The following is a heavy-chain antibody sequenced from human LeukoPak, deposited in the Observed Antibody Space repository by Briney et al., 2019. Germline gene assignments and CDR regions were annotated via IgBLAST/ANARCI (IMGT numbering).Heavy chain of an antibody. V-gene: IGHV4-38-2*02. D-gene: IGHD2-2*01. CDR1: GYSISSGYC. J-gene: IGHJ4*02. Sequence: SETLSLTCIVSGYSISSGYCWGWIRQPPGKGLEWIGNIYHSGSTYYNPSLKSRVTISVETSKNQFSLRLSSVTAADTAVYYCAREEVVPAAIVDCWGQGTLVTVSS. CDR3: AREEVVPAAIVDC. CDR2: IYHSGST.